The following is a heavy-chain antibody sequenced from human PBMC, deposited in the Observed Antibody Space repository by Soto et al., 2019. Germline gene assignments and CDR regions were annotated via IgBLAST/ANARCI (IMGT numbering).Heavy chain of an antibody. V-gene: IGHV4-31*03. J-gene: IGHJ4*02. D-gene: IGHD3-9*01. CDR1: GGSISSGGYY. CDR3: ARLKSAYYKIISYSSDS. Sequence: QVQLQESGPGLVKPSQTLSLTCTVSGGSISSGGYYWTWVRQHPGKGLEWIGYIYSGSTYYNPSLKRRLIPSLDTSKNHFSLQLSSVPAADTAVYYCARLKSAYYKIISYSSDSWGRGTLFTVSS. CDR2: IYSGST.